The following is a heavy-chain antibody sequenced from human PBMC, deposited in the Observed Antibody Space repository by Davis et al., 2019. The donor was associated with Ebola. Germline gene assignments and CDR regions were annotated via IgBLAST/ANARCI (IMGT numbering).Heavy chain of an antibody. CDR2: IYDSVNT. CDR3: ARGGVEMATVPSDAFEF. J-gene: IGHJ3*01. D-gene: IGHD5-24*01. Sequence: GSLRLSCSVSGGSINTHHWSWIRQAPGKGLEWIGYIYDSVNTKYNPSLKSRVILSLDKSKNQVSLKLNSVNAADTAVYYCARGGVEMATVPSDAFEFWGQGTLVTVSS. CDR1: GGSINTHH. V-gene: IGHV4-59*11.